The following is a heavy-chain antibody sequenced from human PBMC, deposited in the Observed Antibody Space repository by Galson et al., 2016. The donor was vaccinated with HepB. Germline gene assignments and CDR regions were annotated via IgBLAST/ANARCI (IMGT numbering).Heavy chain of an antibody. CDR1: GYTFTSYA. CDR3: ARGDYDILTGYYVASFDV. J-gene: IGHJ3*01. V-gene: IGHV1-3*01. CDR2: INAGNGNT. D-gene: IGHD3-9*01. Sequence: SVKVSCKASGYTFTSYAIHWVRQAPGQRLEWVGWINAGNGNTRSSQKFQGRVTITSDTSASTVYMELSSLRPEDTAIYYCARGDYDILTGYYVASFDVWGQGTMVTVSS.